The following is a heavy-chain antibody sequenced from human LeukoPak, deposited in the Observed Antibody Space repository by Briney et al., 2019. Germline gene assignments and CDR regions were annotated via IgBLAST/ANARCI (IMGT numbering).Heavy chain of an antibody. V-gene: IGHV3-74*01. J-gene: IGHJ4*02. CDR1: RFTFSSYW. D-gene: IGHD3-22*01. CDR2: INSDGSST. Sequence: PGGSLRLSCAASRFTFSSYWMHWVRQAPGKGLVWVSRINSDGSSTTYADSVKGRFTISRDNAENTLYLQMNSLRAEDTAMYYCARQYSYDSSGYYPWDYWGQGTLVTVSS. CDR3: ARQYSYDSSGYYPWDY.